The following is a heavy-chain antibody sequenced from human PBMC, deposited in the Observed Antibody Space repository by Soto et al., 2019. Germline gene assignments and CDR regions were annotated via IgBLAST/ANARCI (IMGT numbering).Heavy chain of an antibody. Sequence: YDFTAYDINWVRQASGQGLEWMGWMNPINGATGTARRFQGRVSLSRNTATGTAYLELTSLRSDDTAVYYCGRGPSPRAPAGGTPYYYAMDVWGQGTTVTVSS. CDR3: GRGPSPRAPAGGTPYYYAMDV. V-gene: IGHV1-8*02. CDR2: MNPINGAT. CDR1: YDFTAYD. J-gene: IGHJ6*02. D-gene: IGHD6-13*01.